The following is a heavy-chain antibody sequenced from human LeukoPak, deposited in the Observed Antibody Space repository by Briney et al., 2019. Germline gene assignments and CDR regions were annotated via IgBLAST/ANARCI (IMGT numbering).Heavy chain of an antibody. Sequence: SETLSLTCTVSGGSISSYYWSWIRQPPGKGLEWIGYIYYSGSTNYNPSLKSRVTISVDTSKNQFSLKLRSVTAADTAVYYCASLRKRGGAFDLWGQGTVVTVSS. CDR3: ASLRKRGGAFDL. J-gene: IGHJ3*01. CDR1: GGSISSYY. CDR2: IYYSGST. V-gene: IGHV4-59*01.